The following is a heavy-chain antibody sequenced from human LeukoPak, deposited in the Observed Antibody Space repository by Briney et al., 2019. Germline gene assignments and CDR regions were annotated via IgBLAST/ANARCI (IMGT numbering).Heavy chain of an antibody. V-gene: IGHV3-48*04. CDR1: GFTFSSYS. CDR2: ISSSSSTI. Sequence: GALRLSCAASGFTFSSYSMNWVRQAPGKGLEWVAYISSSSSTIYYADSVKGRFTISRDNAKNSLYLQMNSLRAEDTAVYYCAKADIVVVPAAMGFDYWGQGTLVTVSS. D-gene: IGHD2-2*01. CDR3: AKADIVVVPAAMGFDY. J-gene: IGHJ4*02.